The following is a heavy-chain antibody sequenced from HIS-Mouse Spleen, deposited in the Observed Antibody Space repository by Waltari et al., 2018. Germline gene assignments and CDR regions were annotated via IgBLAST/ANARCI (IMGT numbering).Heavy chain of an antibody. CDR2: INHSGST. CDR3: ARGLGRDAFDI. D-gene: IGHD3-16*01. V-gene: IGHV4-34*01. CDR1: GVSFSGYY. J-gene: IGHJ3*02. Sequence: QVQLQQWGAGLLKPSETLSLTCAVYGVSFSGYYWSWIRQPPGKGLEWIGEINHSGSTNYNPSLKSRVTISVDTSKNQFSLKLSSVTAADTAVYYCARGLGRDAFDIWGQGTMVTVSS.